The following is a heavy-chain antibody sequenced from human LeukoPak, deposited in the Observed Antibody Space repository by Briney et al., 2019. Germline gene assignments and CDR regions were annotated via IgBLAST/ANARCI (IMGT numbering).Heavy chain of an antibody. J-gene: IGHJ6*03. CDR1: GYTFKDYF. V-gene: IGHV1-18*04. CDR2: ISAYNGNT. Sequence: ASAKVSCKASGYTFKDYFIHWVRQAPGQGLEWMGWISAYNGNTNYAQKLQGRVTMTTDTSTSTAYMELRSLRSDDTAVYYCARVSGDYSHSGDYYYYYMDVWGKGTTVTISS. D-gene: IGHD4-17*01. CDR3: ARVSGDYSHSGDYYYYYMDV.